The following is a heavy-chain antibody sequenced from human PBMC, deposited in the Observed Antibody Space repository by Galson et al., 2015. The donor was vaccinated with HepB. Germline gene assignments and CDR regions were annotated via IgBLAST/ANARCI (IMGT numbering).Heavy chain of an antibody. D-gene: IGHD6-19*01. CDR1: GYTLTELS. V-gene: IGHV1-24*01. J-gene: IGHJ3*02. CDR2: FDPEDGET. CDR3: ATRPSIAVAAHDAFDI. Sequence: SVKVSCKVSGYTLTELSMHWVRQAPGKGLEWMGGFDPEDGETIYAQKFQGRVTMTEDTSTDTAYMELSSLRSEDTAVYYCATRPSIAVAAHDAFDIWGQGTMVTVSS.